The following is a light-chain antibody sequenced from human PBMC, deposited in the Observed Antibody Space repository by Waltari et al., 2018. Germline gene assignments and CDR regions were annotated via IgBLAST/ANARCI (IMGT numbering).Light chain of an antibody. Sequence: QSALTQPASVSGSPGQAIIISCTGSTSELGGYNYVSWYQQRPGKAPKLMIYDVSSRPSGVSNRFSGSKSGNTASLIISGLQAEDEADYYCCSFTTSSTWVFGGGTKLTVL. V-gene: IGLV2-14*03. J-gene: IGLJ3*02. CDR3: CSFTTSSTWV. CDR2: DVS. CDR1: TSELGGYNY.